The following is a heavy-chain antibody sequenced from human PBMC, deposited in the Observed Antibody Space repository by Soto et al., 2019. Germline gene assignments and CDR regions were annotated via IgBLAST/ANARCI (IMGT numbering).Heavy chain of an antibody. J-gene: IGHJ4*02. D-gene: IGHD3-9*01. CDR2: FDPESGET. Sequence: VKVSCKVSGYTLTELSMHWVRQAPGKGLEWMGGFDPESGETIYAQKFQGRVTMTRDTSISTAYMELSRLRSEDTAVYYCARGDILTGYYTSAPNFDYWGQGTLVTVSS. V-gene: IGHV1-24*01. CDR1: GYTLTELS. CDR3: ARGDILTGYYTSAPNFDY.